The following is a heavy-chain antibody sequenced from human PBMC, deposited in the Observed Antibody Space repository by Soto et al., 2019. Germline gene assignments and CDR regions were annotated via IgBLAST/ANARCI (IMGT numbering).Heavy chain of an antibody. CDR1: GFTFSSYS. D-gene: IGHD5-18*01. CDR3: VRDRDLDRDMVHADL. Sequence: GSLRLSCAASGFTFSSYSMNWVRQAPGKWLEWVSSISSSGSYIYYADSVKGRFTISADNAENSVFLQMNSLRDEDTAVYFCVRDRDLDRDMVHADLWGQGTLVTVSS. V-gene: IGHV3-21*01. CDR2: ISSSGSYI. J-gene: IGHJ4*01.